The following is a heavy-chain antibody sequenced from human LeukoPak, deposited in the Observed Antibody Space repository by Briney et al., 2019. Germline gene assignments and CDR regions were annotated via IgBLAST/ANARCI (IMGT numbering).Heavy chain of an antibody. CDR1: GYTLTELS. J-gene: IGHJ6*02. D-gene: IGHD7-27*01. CDR3: ATDGELGKYYYGMDV. CDR2: FDPEDGET. Sequence: ASVKVSCKVSGYTLTELSMHWVRQAPGKGLEWMGGFDPEDGETIYAQKFQGRVTMTEDTSTDTAYMELSSLRSEDTAVYCCATDGELGKYYYGMDVWGQGTTVTVSS. V-gene: IGHV1-24*01.